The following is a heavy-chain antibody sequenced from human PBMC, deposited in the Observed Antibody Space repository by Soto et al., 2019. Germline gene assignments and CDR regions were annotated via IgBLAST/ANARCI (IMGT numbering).Heavy chain of an antibody. Sequence: SFEGSRGRYSGYSIGWAGQAQKKGLEWMGRIIPILGIANYAQKFQGRVTITADKSTSTAYMELSSLRSEDTAVYYCAKGTDIAAAADFDYWGQGTLVTVSS. V-gene: IGHV1-69*04. CDR1: RGRYSGYS. CDR2: IIPILGIA. CDR3: AKGTDIAAAADFDY. D-gene: IGHD6-13*01. J-gene: IGHJ4*02.